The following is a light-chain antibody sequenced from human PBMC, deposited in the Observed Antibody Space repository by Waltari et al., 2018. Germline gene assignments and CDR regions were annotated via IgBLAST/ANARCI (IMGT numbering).Light chain of an antibody. CDR2: AAS. CDR1: QYVNIH. CDR3: QQYNDWPRT. V-gene: IGKV3-15*01. Sequence: EVVMTQSPATLSASPGESATLSCRASQYVNIHLDWYQQKPGQAPRLLIHAASTRATGVPARFSGSGAGTDFTLTISSLQSEDSAVYYCQQYNDWPRTFGLGTKVEIK. J-gene: IGKJ1*01.